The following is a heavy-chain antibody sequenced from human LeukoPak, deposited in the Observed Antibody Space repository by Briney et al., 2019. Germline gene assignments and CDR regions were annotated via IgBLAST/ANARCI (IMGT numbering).Heavy chain of an antibody. CDR2: INHSGST. V-gene: IGHV4-34*01. D-gene: IGHD4-17*01. Sequence: PSETLSLTCTVSGGSISGYYWSWIRQPPGKGLEWIGEINHSGSTNYNPSLKSRVTISVDTSKNQFSLKLSSVTAADTAVYYCARLDDYGDYEGEYWGQGTLVTVSS. CDR3: ARLDDYGDYEGEY. J-gene: IGHJ4*02. CDR1: GGSISGYY.